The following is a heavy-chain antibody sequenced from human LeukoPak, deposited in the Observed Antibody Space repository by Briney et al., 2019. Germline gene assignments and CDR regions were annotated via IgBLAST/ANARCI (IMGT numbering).Heavy chain of an antibody. CDR1: GYTFTSYG. D-gene: IGHD1-20*01. CDR2: ISAYNGTT. Sequence: GAAVKVSCKASGYTFTSYGISWVRQAPGRGLEWMGWISAYNGTTNSAQKLQGRVTMATDTSTRTAYLELRSLRSGDTALYYCARDTYDRLGMTVLPFDPWGQGTLVTVSS. CDR3: ARDTYDRLGMTVLPFDP. V-gene: IGHV1-18*01. J-gene: IGHJ5*02.